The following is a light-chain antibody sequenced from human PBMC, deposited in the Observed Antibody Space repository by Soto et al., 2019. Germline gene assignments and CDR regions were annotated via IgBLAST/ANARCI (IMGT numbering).Light chain of an antibody. CDR1: SSDVGGYNF. J-gene: IGLJ3*02. V-gene: IGLV2-11*01. Sequence: QSVLTQPRSVSGSPGQSVTISCTGTSSDVGGYNFVSWYQQHPGNAPKLMIYDVSKRLSGVPDRFSGSKSGNTVSLTISRLQAEDEADYYCCSYAGSNTWVFVGGTKVTVL. CDR2: DVS. CDR3: CSYAGSNTWV.